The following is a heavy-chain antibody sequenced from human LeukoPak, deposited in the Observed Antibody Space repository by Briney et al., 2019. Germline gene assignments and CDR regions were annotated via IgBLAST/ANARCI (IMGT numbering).Heavy chain of an antibody. CDR3: AKDPTYYYDSSGYYLDY. D-gene: IGHD3-22*01. J-gene: IGHJ4*02. Sequence: PGGSLRLSCAASGFTFSSYAMNWVRQAPGKGLEWVSAISGSGGSTYYADSVKGRFTISRDNSKNTLYLQMNSLRAEDTAVYYCAKDPTYYYDSSGYYLDYWGQGTLVTVSS. CDR1: GFTFSSYA. CDR2: ISGSGGST. V-gene: IGHV3-23*01.